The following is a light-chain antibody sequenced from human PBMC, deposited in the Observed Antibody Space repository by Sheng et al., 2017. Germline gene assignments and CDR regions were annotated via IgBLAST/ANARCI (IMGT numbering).Light chain of an antibody. CDR1: QNIDNY. CDR2: AAA. Sequence: DIQMTQSPISLSASVGDSVTITCRSSQNIDNYLNWYRHVPGRAPHLLIYAAASLESGVPSRFRGSGYGTEFTLTITSLQPEDFATYYCQESYRPPYTFGQGTKVDI. CDR3: QESYRPPYT. J-gene: IGKJ2*01. V-gene: IGKV1-39*01.